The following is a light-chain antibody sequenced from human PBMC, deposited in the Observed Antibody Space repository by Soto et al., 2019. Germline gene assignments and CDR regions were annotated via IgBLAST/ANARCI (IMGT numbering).Light chain of an antibody. V-gene: IGLV1-44*01. J-gene: IGLJ1*01. Sequence: QSALTQPPSVSGTPGQRVTISCSGTSSNIGKTTVNWYQQIPGMAPKVLIHTTDRRPSGVPDRFSGSKSGTSGSLAISDLQSEDEADYYCSAWDKSLNGYVFGTGTKVTVL. CDR3: SAWDKSLNGYV. CDR2: TTD. CDR1: SSNIGKTT.